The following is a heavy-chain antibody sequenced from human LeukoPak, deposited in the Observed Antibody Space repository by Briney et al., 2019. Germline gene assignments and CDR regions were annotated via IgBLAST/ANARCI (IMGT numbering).Heavy chain of an antibody. CDR3: ARAGGA. J-gene: IGHJ4*02. V-gene: IGHV3-7*01. CDR1: GFTFDDYA. CDR2: IKQDGSEK. Sequence: GGSLRLSCAASGFTFDDYAMHWVRQAPGKGLEWVANIKQDGSEKYYVDSVKGRSTISRDNAKNSLYLQMNSLRAEDTAVYYCARAGGAWGQGTLVTVSS. D-gene: IGHD3-10*01.